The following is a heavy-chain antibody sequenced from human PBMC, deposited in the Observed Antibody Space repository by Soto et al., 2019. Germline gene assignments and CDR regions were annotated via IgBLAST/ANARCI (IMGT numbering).Heavy chain of an antibody. Sequence: SVQVSCKASGGTFSSYAISWVRQAPGQGLEWMGGIIPIFGTANYAQKFQGRVTITADKSTSTAYMELSSLRSEDTAVYYCARDRGESTVDIDYYYYYGMDVWGQGTTVTVSS. CDR3: ARDRGESTVDIDYYYYYGMDV. J-gene: IGHJ6*02. V-gene: IGHV1-69*06. CDR2: IIPIFGTA. CDR1: GGTFSSYA. D-gene: IGHD5-12*01.